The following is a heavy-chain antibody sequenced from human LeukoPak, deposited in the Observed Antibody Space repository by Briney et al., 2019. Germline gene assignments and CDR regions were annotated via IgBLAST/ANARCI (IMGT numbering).Heavy chain of an antibody. D-gene: IGHD3-3*01. CDR1: GFTFSSYA. Sequence: GGSLRLSCAASGFTFSSYAMSWVRQAPGKGLEWVSAISGSGGSTYYADSVKGRFTISRDNAKNSLYLQVNSLTAEDTAVYYCARAGVDTSGYYYQGFDYWGQGTLVTVS. V-gene: IGHV3-23*01. CDR2: ISGSGGST. J-gene: IGHJ4*02. CDR3: ARAGVDTSGYYYQGFDY.